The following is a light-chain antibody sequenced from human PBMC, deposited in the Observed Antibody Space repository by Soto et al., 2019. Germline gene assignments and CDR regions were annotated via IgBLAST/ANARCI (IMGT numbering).Light chain of an antibody. CDR2: EVS. CDR1: SSDVGAYKY. J-gene: IGLJ1*01. Sequence: QSALTQPASVSGSPGQSITIPCTGTSSDVGAYKYVSWYQQHPGKAPKLLIYEVSYRPSGVSNRFSGSKSGNTASLTISGLQAEDEADYYCSSYTSSSTLVFGTGTKVTVL. V-gene: IGLV2-14*01. CDR3: SSYTSSSTLV.